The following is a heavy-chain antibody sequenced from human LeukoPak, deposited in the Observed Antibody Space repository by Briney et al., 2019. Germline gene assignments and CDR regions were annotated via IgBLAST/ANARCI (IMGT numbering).Heavy chain of an antibody. Sequence: GGSLRLSCAASGFTFSSNYMSWVRQAPGKGLEWVSVIYSGDSTYYTDSVKGRFTISRDNSKNTLYLQMTSLRAEDTAVYYCARYSSSWKYYFDYWGQGTLVTVSS. CDR3: ARYSSSWKYYFDY. J-gene: IGHJ4*02. D-gene: IGHD6-13*01. CDR1: GFTFSSNY. V-gene: IGHV3-53*01. CDR2: IYSGDST.